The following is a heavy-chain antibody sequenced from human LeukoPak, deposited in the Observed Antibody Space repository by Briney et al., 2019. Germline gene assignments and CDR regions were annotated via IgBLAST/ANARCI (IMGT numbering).Heavy chain of an antibody. D-gene: IGHD5-18*01. V-gene: IGHV5-51*01. CDR2: IYPGDSDT. CDR1: GYSFTSYG. CDR3: ARRGEAMDPFDY. J-gene: IGHJ4*02. Sequence: RGESLKISCKDSGYSFTSYGIGWVGQMPGKGLEWMGIIYPGDSDTRYSPSFPGQVTISADKSINTAYLQWSSLKASDTAIYYCARRGEAMDPFDYWGQGTLVTVSS.